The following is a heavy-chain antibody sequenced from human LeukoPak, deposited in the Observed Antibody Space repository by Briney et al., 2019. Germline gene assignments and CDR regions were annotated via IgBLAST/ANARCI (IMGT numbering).Heavy chain of an antibody. V-gene: IGHV1-2*02. Sequence: ASVKVSCKASGYTLTGYYMHWVRQAPGQGLEWMGWINPNSGGTNYAQKFQGRVTMTRDTSISTAYMELSRLRSDDTAVYYCARDRRYCSSPSCESNWFDPWGQGTLVTVSS. D-gene: IGHD2-2*01. CDR1: GYTLTGYY. CDR2: INPNSGGT. J-gene: IGHJ5*02. CDR3: ARDRRYCSSPSCESNWFDP.